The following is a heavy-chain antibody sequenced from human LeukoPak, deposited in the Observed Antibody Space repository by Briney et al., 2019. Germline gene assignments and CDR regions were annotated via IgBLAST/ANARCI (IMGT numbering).Heavy chain of an antibody. D-gene: IGHD2-2*01. J-gene: IGHJ4*02. CDR3: ARSEYQLPLDY. V-gene: IGHV4-59*01. Sequence: SETLSHTCTVSGGSISSYYWSWIRQPPGKGLEWIGYIYYSGSTNYNPSLKSRVTISVDTSKNQFSLKLSSVTAADTAVYYCARSEYQLPLDYWGQGTLVTVSS. CDR2: IYYSGST. CDR1: GGSISSYY.